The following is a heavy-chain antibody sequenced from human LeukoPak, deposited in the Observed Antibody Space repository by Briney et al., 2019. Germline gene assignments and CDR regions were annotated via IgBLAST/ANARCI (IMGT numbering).Heavy chain of an antibody. CDR2: INPNSGGT. D-gene: IGHD3-16*02. V-gene: IGHV1-2*02. J-gene: IGHJ4*02. CDR3: ARVMITFGGVIVPFDY. Sequence: ASVKVSCKASGYTFTGYYMHWVRQAPGQGLEWMGWINPNSGGTNYAQKFQGRVTMTRDTSISTAYMELSRLRSDDTAVYYCARVMITFGGVIVPFDYWGQGTLVTVSS. CDR1: GYTFTGYY.